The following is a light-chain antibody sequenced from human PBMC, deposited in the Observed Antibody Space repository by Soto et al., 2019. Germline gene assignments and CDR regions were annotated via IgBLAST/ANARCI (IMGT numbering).Light chain of an antibody. CDR2: RTD. Sequence: QSVLTQPPSASGTPGQRVTISCSGSGSNIGTNNVNWYQQLQGTAPKLLIYRTDQRPAGVPDRFSGSKSCTSASLDISGLQSDEEADYYCTAWDGSLDGWVFGGGTKLTVL. V-gene: IGLV1-44*01. CDR3: TAWDGSLDGWV. CDR1: GSNIGTNN. J-gene: IGLJ3*02.